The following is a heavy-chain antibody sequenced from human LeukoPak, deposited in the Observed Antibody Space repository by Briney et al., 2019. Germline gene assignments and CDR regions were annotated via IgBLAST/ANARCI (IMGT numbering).Heavy chain of an antibody. D-gene: IGHD2-8*02. CDR3: ATYRQVLLPFES. Sequence: GGSERLSCAASGFTFSSYGMHWVRQAPGKGLEWVAFIRYDGSNKYYADSVKGRFTISRDNSKSTLSLQMNSLRAEDTAIYYCATYRQVLLPFESWGQGTLVTVSS. V-gene: IGHV3-30*02. CDR2: IRYDGSNK. J-gene: IGHJ4*02. CDR1: GFTFSSYG.